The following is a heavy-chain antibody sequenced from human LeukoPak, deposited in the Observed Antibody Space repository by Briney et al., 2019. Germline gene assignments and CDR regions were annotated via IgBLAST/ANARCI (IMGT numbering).Heavy chain of an antibody. V-gene: IGHV3-11*03. Sequence: GGSLRLSCAASGFTFSDYYMSWNRQAPGKVLEWVSYISSSGSYTNYADSVKGRFTISRDNAKNSLYLQMNNLRAEDTAVYYCARRSTGDYVWFDPWGQGTLVTVSS. CDR1: GFTFSDYY. D-gene: IGHD4-17*01. CDR3: ARRSTGDYVWFDP. CDR2: ISSSGSYT. J-gene: IGHJ5*02.